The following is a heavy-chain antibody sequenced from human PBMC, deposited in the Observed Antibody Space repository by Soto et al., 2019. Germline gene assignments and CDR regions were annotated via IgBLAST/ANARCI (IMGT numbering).Heavy chain of an antibody. D-gene: IGHD2-2*02. J-gene: IGHJ5*02. Sequence: SVNVSCKASGGTFSSYAISWVRQAPGQGLEWMGGIIPIFGTANYAQKFQGRVTITADESTSTAYMELSSLRSEDTAVYYCASTPTGGVVVPAAIRWYNSFDPPGQATLVPVSP. CDR1: GGTFSSYA. CDR3: ASTPTGGVVVPAAIRWYNSFDP. CDR2: IIPIFGTA. V-gene: IGHV1-69*13.